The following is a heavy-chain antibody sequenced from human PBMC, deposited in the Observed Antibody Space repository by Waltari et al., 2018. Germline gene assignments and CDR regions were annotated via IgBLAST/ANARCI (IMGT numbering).Heavy chain of an antibody. Sequence: EVQLVESGGGLVQPGGSLRLACAASGFTFSSSAMSWVRQAPGKGLEWVSAISGSGGSTYYADSVKGRFTISRDNSKNTLYLQMNSLRAEDTAVYYCAKLPQYSSSRNIDYWGQGTLVTVSS. D-gene: IGHD6-13*01. CDR3: AKLPQYSSSRNIDY. V-gene: IGHV3-23*04. CDR2: ISGSGGST. CDR1: GFTFSSSA. J-gene: IGHJ4*02.